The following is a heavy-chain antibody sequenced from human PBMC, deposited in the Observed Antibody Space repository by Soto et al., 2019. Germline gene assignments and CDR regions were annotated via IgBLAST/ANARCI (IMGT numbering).Heavy chain of an antibody. V-gene: IGHV1-3*01. Sequence: ASVKVSCKASGYTFSTYAIHWVRQAPGQSLEWMGWLNGGTGQTRYSQRFQDRVTITRDTSASTAYMEVSSLRPEDTAVYYCARVAAAGTLYGMDVWGQGTTVTVSS. CDR3: ARVAAAGTLYGMDV. D-gene: IGHD6-13*01. CDR2: LNGGTGQT. CDR1: GYTFSTYA. J-gene: IGHJ6*02.